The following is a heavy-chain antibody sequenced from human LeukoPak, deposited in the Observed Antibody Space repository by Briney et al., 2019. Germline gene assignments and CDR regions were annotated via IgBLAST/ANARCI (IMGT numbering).Heavy chain of an antibody. CDR3: AKDPGVNIVVVPAAQGS. CDR2: ISGSGGST. Sequence: GRSLRLSCAASGFTFSSYAMSWVRQAPGKGLEWVSAISGSGGSTYYADSVKGRFTISRDNSKNTLYLQMNSLRAEDTAVYYCAKDPGVNIVVVPAAQGSWGQGTLVTVSS. J-gene: IGHJ5*02. V-gene: IGHV3-23*01. CDR1: GFTFSSYA. D-gene: IGHD2-2*01.